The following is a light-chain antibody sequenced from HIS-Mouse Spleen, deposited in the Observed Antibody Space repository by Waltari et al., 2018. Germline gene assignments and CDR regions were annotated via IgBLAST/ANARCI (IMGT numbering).Light chain of an antibody. J-gene: IGLJ2*01. V-gene: IGLV3-10*01. Sequence: SYELTQPPSVSLSPGQTARITCSGAAFPKKHPDWYQQKSGQAPVLVIYEDSKRPSGIPERFSGSSSGTMATLTISGAQVEDEADYYCYSTDSSGNHRVFGGGTKLTVL. CDR1: AFPKKH. CDR3: YSTDSSGNHRV. CDR2: EDS.